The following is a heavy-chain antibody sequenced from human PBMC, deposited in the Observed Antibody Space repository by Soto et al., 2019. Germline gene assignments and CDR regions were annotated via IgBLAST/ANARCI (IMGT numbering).Heavy chain of an antibody. Sequence: SETLSLTCTVSGGSISSSSYYWGWIRQPPGKGLEWIGSIYYSGSTYYNPSLKSRVTISVDTSKNQFSLKLSSVTAADTAVYYCARQASYDFWSGYYYYYYGMDVWGQGTTVT. J-gene: IGHJ6*02. V-gene: IGHV4-39*01. CDR3: ARQASYDFWSGYYYYYYGMDV. CDR2: IYYSGST. CDR1: GGSISSSSYY. D-gene: IGHD3-3*01.